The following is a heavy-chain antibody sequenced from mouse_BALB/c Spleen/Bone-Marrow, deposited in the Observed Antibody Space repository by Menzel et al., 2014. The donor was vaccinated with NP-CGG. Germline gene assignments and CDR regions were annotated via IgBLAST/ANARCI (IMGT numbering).Heavy chain of an antibody. D-gene: IGHD1-1*01. CDR1: GYTFTDYA. CDR2: ISTYSGNT. Sequence: QVQLQQPGPELVRPGVSVKISCKGSGYTFTDYAVHWVKQSHAKSLEWIGVISTYSGNTNYNQKFKGKATMTVDKSSSTAYMELARLTSEDSAIYYCASYGSSYYAMDYWGQGTSVTVSS. V-gene: IGHV1-67*01. CDR3: ASYGSSYYAMDY. J-gene: IGHJ4*01.